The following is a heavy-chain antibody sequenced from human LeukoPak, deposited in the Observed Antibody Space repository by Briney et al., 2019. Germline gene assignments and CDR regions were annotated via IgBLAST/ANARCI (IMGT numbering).Heavy chain of an antibody. J-gene: IGHJ4*02. D-gene: IGHD3-22*01. V-gene: IGHV1-69*04. Sequence: SVKVSCKASGGTFSSYAISWVRQAPGQGLEWMGRIIPILGIANYVQKFQGRVTITADKSTSTAYMELSSLRSEDTAVYYCARAAVQYYYDSSGNYYFDYWGQGTLVTVSS. CDR2: IIPILGIA. CDR3: ARAAVQYYYDSSGNYYFDY. CDR1: GGTFSSYA.